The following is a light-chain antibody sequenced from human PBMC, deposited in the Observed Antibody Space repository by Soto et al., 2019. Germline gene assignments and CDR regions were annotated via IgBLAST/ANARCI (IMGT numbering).Light chain of an antibody. CDR3: CSYAGSSNPL. CDR2: EGN. J-gene: IGLJ2*01. V-gene: IGLV2-23*01. CDR1: SSDVGSFNL. Sequence: QSALTQPASVSGSPGQSITISCTGTSSDVGSFNLVSWYQHHPGKAPKLIIYEGNKWPSGISSRFSGSMSGNTASLTIFGLQAEDEADYSCCSYAGSSNPLFGGGTKLTVL.